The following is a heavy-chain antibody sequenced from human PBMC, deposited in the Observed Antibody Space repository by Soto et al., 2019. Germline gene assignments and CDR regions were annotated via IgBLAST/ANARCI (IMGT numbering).Heavy chain of an antibody. CDR1: GFSLTTSGVG. CDR2: SYCDDDK. CDR3: AHRVLRTVFGLVTTTSIYFDF. V-gene: IGHV2-5*02. Sequence: QITLNESGPTQVKPRQTLTLTCTFSGFSLTTSGVGVGWIRESPGKAPEWLALSYCDDDKRYSPSLKSRLTITKDTSKNQVVLTMADLDPADTATYYCAHRVLRTVFGLVTTTSIYFDFWGQGTPVAVSS. D-gene: IGHD3-3*01. J-gene: IGHJ4*02.